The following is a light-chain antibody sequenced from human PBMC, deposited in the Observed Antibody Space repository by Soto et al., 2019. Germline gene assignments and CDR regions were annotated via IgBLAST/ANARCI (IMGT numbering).Light chain of an antibody. V-gene: IGKV3D-15*01. CDR1: QSVSSY. J-gene: IGKJ1*01. CDR3: QQYNNWPPWT. Sequence: DIVLTQSPGTLSLSPGERATLSCRASQSVSSYLAWYQQKPGQAPRLLIYGASSRATGIPDRFSGSGSGTEFTLTISSLQSEDFAVYYCQQYNNWPPWTFGQGTKVDI. CDR2: GAS.